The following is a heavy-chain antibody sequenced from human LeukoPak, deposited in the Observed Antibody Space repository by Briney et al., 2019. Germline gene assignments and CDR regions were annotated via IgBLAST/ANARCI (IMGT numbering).Heavy chain of an antibody. V-gene: IGHV4-4*07. Sequence: SETLSLTCTVSGGSISSYYWSWIRQPAGKGLEWIGRIYTSGSTNYNPSLKSRVTMSVDTSKNQFSLKLSSVTAADTAVYYCARGGHYYDSSSCGGLDAFDIWGQGTMVTVSS. D-gene: IGHD3-22*01. J-gene: IGHJ3*02. CDR1: GGSISSYY. CDR3: ARGGHYYDSSSCGGLDAFDI. CDR2: IYTSGST.